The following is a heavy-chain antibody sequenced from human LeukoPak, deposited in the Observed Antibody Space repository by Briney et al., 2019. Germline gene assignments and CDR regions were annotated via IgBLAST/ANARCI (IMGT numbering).Heavy chain of an antibody. CDR3: ARGGEQPKYNWFDP. D-gene: IGHD1-26*01. CDR1: GGTFSSYA. J-gene: IGHJ5*02. CDR2: IIPIFGTA. Sequence: ASVKVSCKASGGTFSSYAISWVRQAPGQGLEWMGGIIPIFGTANYAQKFQGRVTITTDESTSTAYMELSSLRSEDTAVYYCARGGEQPKYNWFDPWGQGTLVTVSS. V-gene: IGHV1-69*05.